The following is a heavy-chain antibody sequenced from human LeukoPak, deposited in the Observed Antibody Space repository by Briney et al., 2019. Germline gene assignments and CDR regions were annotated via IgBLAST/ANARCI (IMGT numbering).Heavy chain of an antibody. J-gene: IGHJ4*02. Sequence: PSETLSLTCTVSGGSISRGDYYWGWIRQSPGKGLEWIAYIEYSGSTIYNPSLRSRISISLDTSKNQFSLMLSSMTAADTAVYYCARAPQKWTSAFDDWGRGTLVTVSS. CDR2: IEYSGST. CDR3: ARAPQKWTSAFDD. D-gene: IGHD2-2*01. V-gene: IGHV4-30-4*01. CDR1: GGSISRGDYY.